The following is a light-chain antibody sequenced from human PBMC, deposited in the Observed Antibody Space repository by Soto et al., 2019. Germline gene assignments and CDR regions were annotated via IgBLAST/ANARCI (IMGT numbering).Light chain of an antibody. V-gene: IGKV1-33*01. J-gene: IGKJ5*01. CDR1: QDISNY. CDR2: DAS. Sequence: DIQMTQSPPSLSASVGARVTITCQASQDISNYLNWYQQKPGKAPKLLIYDASNLETGVPSRFSGSGSGTDFTFTISSLQPEDIATYYCQQYDNLPGTCGQGTRWRL. CDR3: QQYDNLPGT.